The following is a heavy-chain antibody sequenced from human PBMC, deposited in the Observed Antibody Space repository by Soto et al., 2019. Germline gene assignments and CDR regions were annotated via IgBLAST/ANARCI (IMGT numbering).Heavy chain of an antibody. CDR2: INHSGST. J-gene: IGHJ5*02. Sequence: PSESLSLTCAVYGGTFSGYYWSWIRQPPGKGLEWIGEINHSGSTNYNPALKSRVTISVDTNKNQFSLKLSTGTAADTAVYYCARTGLRYFDWLLYNNWFDPWGQGTLVTVSS. V-gene: IGHV4-34*01. CDR3: ARTGLRYFDWLLYNNWFDP. D-gene: IGHD3-9*01. CDR1: GGTFSGYY.